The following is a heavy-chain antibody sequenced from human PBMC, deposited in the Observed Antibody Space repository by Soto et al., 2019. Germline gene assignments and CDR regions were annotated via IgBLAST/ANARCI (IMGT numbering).Heavy chain of an antibody. CDR1: AFTFSSYA. CDR2: ISGSGDIT. V-gene: IGHV3-23*01. Sequence: EVQLLESGGHLVQPGGSLRLSCAGSAFTFSSYAMSWVRQDPGKGLEWVSAISGSGDITYYADSVKGRFTISRDNSKDTLYLQMDSLRAEDTAIYYCAKDWRTTVASPEYFQHWGQGTLVTVSS. CDR3: AKDWRTTVASPEYFQH. J-gene: IGHJ1*01. D-gene: IGHD4-17*01.